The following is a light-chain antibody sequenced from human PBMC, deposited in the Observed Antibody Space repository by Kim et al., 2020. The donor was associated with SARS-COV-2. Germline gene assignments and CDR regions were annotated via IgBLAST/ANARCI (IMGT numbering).Light chain of an antibody. Sequence: QSVLTQPPSVSGAPGQKVTISCTGSSSNIGAGYDIHWYQQLPGTAPKLLIYGNSNRPSGVPDRFSDSKSGTSASLAITGLQAEDEAGYYCQSYDSSLSGWVFGGGTKLTVL. J-gene: IGLJ3*02. CDR1: SSNIGAGYD. CDR2: GNS. V-gene: IGLV1-40*01. CDR3: QSYDSSLSGWV.